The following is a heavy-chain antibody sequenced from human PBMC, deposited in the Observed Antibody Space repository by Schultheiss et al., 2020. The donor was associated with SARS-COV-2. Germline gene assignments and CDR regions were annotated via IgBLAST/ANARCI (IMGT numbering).Heavy chain of an antibody. D-gene: IGHD2-15*01. V-gene: IGHV3-23*01. Sequence: GESLKISCAASGFTFSSYSMNWVRQAPGKGLEWVSSISRSADNTYSADSVKGLFTISRDNSKNTLYLQMTSLRAEDTAVYYCARQMLSCGGGTCYFDYWGQGALVTVSS. CDR1: GFTFSSYS. CDR3: ARQMLSCGGGTCYFDY. CDR2: ISRSADNT. J-gene: IGHJ4*02.